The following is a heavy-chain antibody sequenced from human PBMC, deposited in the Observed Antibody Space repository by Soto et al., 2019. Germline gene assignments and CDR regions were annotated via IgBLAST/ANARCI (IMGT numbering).Heavy chain of an antibody. CDR3: AREGMASSGDHDAFDI. D-gene: IGHD6-19*01. CDR1: GGTFSSYA. J-gene: IGHJ3*02. V-gene: IGHV1-69*01. Sequence: QVQLVQSGAEVKKPGSSVKVSCKASGGTFSSYAISLVRQAPGQGLEWMGGIIPIFVTANYAQKFQGRVTITADEFTRTAYMALSSLRSEDTAVYYCAREGMASSGDHDAFDIWGHGTMVTVSS. CDR2: IIPIFVTA.